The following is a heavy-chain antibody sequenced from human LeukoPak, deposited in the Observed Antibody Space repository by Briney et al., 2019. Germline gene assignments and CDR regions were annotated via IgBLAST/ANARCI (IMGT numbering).Heavy chain of an antibody. Sequence: GSLRLSCAASGFTFSIYSMNWVRQAPGKGLEWIGSIYYSGSTYYNPSLKSRVTISVDTSKNQFSLKLSSVTAADTAVYYCARRSPDFWSDTEDYWGQGTLVTVSS. CDR2: IYYSGST. J-gene: IGHJ4*02. D-gene: IGHD3-3*01. V-gene: IGHV4-39*01. CDR3: ARRSPDFWSDTEDY. CDR1: GFTFSIYSMN.